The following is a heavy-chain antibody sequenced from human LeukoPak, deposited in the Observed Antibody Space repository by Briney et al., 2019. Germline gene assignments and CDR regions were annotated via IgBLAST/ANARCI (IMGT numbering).Heavy chain of an antibody. Sequence: SGTLSLTCAVSGGSISSSNWWSWVRPPPGKGLEWIGEIYHSGSTNYNPSLKRRVTISVGKSTNQFSLKLSSVTAADTAVYYFPRTQVRYCSGGSCYDWFDPWGQGTLVTVSS. CDR1: GGSISSSNW. D-gene: IGHD2-15*01. V-gene: IGHV4-4*02. CDR2: IYHSGST. J-gene: IGHJ5*02. CDR3: PRTQVRYCSGGSCYDWFDP.